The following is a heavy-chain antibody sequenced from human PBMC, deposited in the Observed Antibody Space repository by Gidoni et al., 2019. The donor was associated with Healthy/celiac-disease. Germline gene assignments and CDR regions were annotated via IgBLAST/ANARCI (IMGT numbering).Heavy chain of an antibody. V-gene: IGHV1-46*01. CDR3: ARDSAGYLDY. Sequence: QVQLVQSGAEVKKPGASVKVSCKASGYTFTSYYMHWVRQAPGQGLEWMGISNPSGGSTSYAQKFQGRVTMTRDTFTSTVYMELSSLRSEDTAVYYCARDSAGYLDYWGQGTLVTVSS. CDR2: SNPSGGST. J-gene: IGHJ4*02. CDR1: GYTFTSYY. D-gene: IGHD3-16*02.